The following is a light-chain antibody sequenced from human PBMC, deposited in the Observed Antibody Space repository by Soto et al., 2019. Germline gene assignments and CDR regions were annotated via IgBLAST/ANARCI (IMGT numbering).Light chain of an antibody. V-gene: IGLV1-44*01. Sequence: QSVLTQPPSASGTPGQRVTISCSGSSSNIGINTVNWYQQLPGTAPKLLIYSDNQRPSGVPDRFSGSKSGTSASLAISGLQSEDEADYYCAAWDDSLNGFVFGTGTKRTVL. CDR1: SSNIGINT. CDR2: SDN. J-gene: IGLJ1*01. CDR3: AAWDDSLNGFV.